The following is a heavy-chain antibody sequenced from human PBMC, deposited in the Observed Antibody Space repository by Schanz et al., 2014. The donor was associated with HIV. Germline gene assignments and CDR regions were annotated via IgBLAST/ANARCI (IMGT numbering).Heavy chain of an antibody. CDR1: GITFSNYW. D-gene: IGHD2-15*01. V-gene: IGHV3-7*03. Sequence: EVQLVESGGGVVQPGGSLRLSCAASGITFSNYWMSWVRQAPGKGLEWVANVNKNGSEIYYADSLKGRFTISRDNSKNTLYLQMNSLRAEDTAVYYCAKGGRDILSYYGMDVWGQGTTVTVSS. CDR2: VNKNGSEI. CDR3: AKGGRDILSYYGMDV. J-gene: IGHJ6*02.